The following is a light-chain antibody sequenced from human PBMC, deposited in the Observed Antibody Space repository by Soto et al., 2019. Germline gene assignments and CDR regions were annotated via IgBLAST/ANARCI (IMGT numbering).Light chain of an antibody. CDR1: QSVGTS. Sequence: EIVMTQSPATLSVSPGERATLSCRASQSVGTSVAWYQQKPGQAPRLLIYTASTRATGVPARFSASGSATVFILTISSLQSEDLAIYHCQQYNNWPPYTFGQGTKLEIK. J-gene: IGKJ2*01. V-gene: IGKV3-15*01. CDR2: TAS. CDR3: QQYNNWPPYT.